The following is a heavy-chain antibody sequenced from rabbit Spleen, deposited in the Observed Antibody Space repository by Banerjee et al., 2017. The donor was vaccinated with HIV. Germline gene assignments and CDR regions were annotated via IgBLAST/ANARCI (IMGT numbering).Heavy chain of an antibody. CDR3: ASAYNTHSWAHDL. J-gene: IGHJ4*01. Sequence: EQLEESGGGLVKPEGSLTLTCKASGFDLSSYYYMCWVRQAPGKGLEWIGCIYTSSGSTYYASWAKGRFTISKTSSTTVTLQMTSLTAVDTATYFFASAYNTHSWAHDLWCPGSLVTVS. CDR1: GFDLSSYYY. CDR2: IYTSSGST. V-gene: IGHV1S45*01. D-gene: IGHD6-1*01.